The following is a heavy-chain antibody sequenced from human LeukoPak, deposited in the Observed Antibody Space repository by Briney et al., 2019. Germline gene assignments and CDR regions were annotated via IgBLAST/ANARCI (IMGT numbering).Heavy chain of an antibody. D-gene: IGHD3-9*01. CDR1: GSTFSTDA. V-gene: IGHV3-30*03. CDR2: ISYDGSNK. J-gene: IGHJ4*02. Sequence: GGSLRLSCAASGSTFSTDAMHWVRQAPGKGLEWVAVISYDGSNKYYADSVKGRFTISRDNSRNTLYLQMNSLRAEDTAVYYCARDREYYNLLTGYKVSHYFDYWGQGTLVTVSS. CDR3: ARDREYYNLLTGYKVSHYFDY.